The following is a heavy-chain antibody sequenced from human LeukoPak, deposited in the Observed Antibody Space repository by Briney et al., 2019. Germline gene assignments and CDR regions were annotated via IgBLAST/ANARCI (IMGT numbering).Heavy chain of an antibody. V-gene: IGHV1-69*13. D-gene: IGHD4-23*01. CDR2: IIPIFGTA. CDR3: ARECGGNPSCFDY. J-gene: IGHJ4*02. CDR1: GGTFSSYA. Sequence: ASVKVSCKASGGTFSSYAISWVRQAPGQGLEWMGGIIPIFGTANYAQKFQGRVTITADESTSTAYMELSSLRSEDTAVYYRARECGGNPSCFDYWGQGTLVTVSS.